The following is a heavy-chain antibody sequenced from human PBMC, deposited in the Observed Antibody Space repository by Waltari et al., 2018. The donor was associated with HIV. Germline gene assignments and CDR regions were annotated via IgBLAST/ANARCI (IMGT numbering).Heavy chain of an antibody. CDR3: ARGGFYGSGSKVN. J-gene: IGHJ4*02. Sequence: EVQLVESGGGLVQPGGSLRLSCAASGFTFSSYWMSWVHQAPGKGREWVANIKQDGSEKYYVDSVNGRFTISRDNAENSLYLQMNSLRAEDTAVYYCARGGFYGSGSKVNWGQGTLVTVSS. D-gene: IGHD3-10*01. CDR2: IKQDGSEK. CDR1: GFTFSSYW. V-gene: IGHV3-7*04.